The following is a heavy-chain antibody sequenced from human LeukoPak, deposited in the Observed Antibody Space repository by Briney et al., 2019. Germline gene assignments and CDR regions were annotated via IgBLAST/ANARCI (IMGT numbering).Heavy chain of an antibody. V-gene: IGHV3-7*01. D-gene: IGHD4-23*01. J-gene: IGHJ6*02. CDR1: GFTFSSYW. Sequence: PGGSGRLSCAASGFTFSSYWMSWVRQAPGKGLEWVANIKQDGSEKYYVDSVKGRFTISRDNAKNSLYLQMNSLRAEDTAVYYCARDAAGGYYGMDVWGQGTTVTVSS. CDR3: ARDAAGGYYGMDV. CDR2: IKQDGSEK.